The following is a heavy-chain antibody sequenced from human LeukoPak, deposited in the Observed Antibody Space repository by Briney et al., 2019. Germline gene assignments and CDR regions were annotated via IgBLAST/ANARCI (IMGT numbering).Heavy chain of an antibody. J-gene: IGHJ4*02. CDR3: ARGQEVRYCDY. CDR2: IYYSGST. Sequence: TLSLTCTVSGGSITSGGYYWSWIRQHPGKGLEWIGYIYYSGSTHYSPSLKSRVSMSVDTSKNQSSLKLGSVTAADTAVYYCARGQEVRYCDYWGQGTLVTVSS. CDR1: GGSITSGGYY. V-gene: IGHV4-31*03. D-gene: IGHD3-10*01.